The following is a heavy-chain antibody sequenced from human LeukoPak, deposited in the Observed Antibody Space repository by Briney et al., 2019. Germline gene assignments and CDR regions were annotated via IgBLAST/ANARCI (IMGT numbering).Heavy chain of an antibody. V-gene: IGHV3-33*07. CDR2: IWSDGNNK. CDR3: ARDYCSSISCMDA. Sequence: GGSLRLSCAASGFTVSRDYMSWVRQAPGKGLEWVAVIWSDGNNKEHGDSVKGRFTISRDNSKNTLYLQMNSLRAEDTAMYYCARDYCSSISCMDAWGQGTTVTVSS. D-gene: IGHD2-2*01. CDR1: GFTVSRDY. J-gene: IGHJ6*02.